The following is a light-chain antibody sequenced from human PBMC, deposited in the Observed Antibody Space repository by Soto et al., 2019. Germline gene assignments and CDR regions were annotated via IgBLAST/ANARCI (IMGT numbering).Light chain of an antibody. CDR2: EVS. V-gene: IGLV2-8*01. Sequence: QPVLTQPPSASGSPGQSVTISCTGTSSDVGGYNYVSWYQQHPGKVPKVMIYEVSKRPSGVPDRFSGSKSGNTASLTVSRLQAEDEADYYCSSYAGSNNLVFGGGTKLTVL. J-gene: IGLJ3*02. CDR3: SSYAGSNNLV. CDR1: SSDVGGYNY.